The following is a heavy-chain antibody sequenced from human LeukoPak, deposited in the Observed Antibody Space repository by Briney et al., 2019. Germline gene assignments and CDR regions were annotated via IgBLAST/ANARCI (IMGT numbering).Heavy chain of an antibody. Sequence: SETLPLTCTVSGGSISSFYWTWIRQPPGKGLEWIGYIYYSGSTNYNPSLKSRVTISVDTSMNQFSLKLSSVTAADTAVYYCARIGHCSSTSCQYFDYWGQGTLVTVSS. CDR1: GGSISSFY. V-gene: IGHV4-59*08. J-gene: IGHJ4*02. D-gene: IGHD2-2*01. CDR3: ARIGHCSSTSCQYFDY. CDR2: IYYSGST.